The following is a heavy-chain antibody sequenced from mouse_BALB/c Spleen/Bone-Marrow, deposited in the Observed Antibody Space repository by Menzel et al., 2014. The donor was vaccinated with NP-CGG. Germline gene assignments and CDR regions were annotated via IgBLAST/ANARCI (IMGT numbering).Heavy chain of an antibody. CDR2: IKSNGGST. CDR3: TSISSMITAAWFAY. D-gene: IGHD2-4*01. Sequence: EVMLVESGGGLVQPGGSLKLSCAASGFTFSSYGMSWVRQNIDKRLELVATIKSNGGSTYYPDSVKGRFSISRDNAKNTLYLQMSSLKSEDTAMYYCTSISSMITAAWFAYWGQGTLVTISA. CDR1: GFTFSSYG. V-gene: IGHV5-6-3*01. J-gene: IGHJ3*01.